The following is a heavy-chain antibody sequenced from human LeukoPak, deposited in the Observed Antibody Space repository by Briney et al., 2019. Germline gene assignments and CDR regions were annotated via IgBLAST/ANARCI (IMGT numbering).Heavy chain of an antibody. V-gene: IGHV4-39*01. CDR1: GGSISSSSYY. Sequence: SETLSLTCTVSGGSISSSSYYWGWIRQPPGKGLEWIGSIYYSGSTYYNPSLKSRVTISVDTSKNQFSLKLSSVTAADTAVYYCARQISRRFDPWGQGTLVTVSS. J-gene: IGHJ5*02. CDR2: IYYSGST. D-gene: IGHD1-14*01. CDR3: ARQISRRFDP.